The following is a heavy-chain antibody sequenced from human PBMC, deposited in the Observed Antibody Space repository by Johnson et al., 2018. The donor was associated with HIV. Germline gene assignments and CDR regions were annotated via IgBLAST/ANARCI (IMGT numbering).Heavy chain of an antibody. V-gene: IGHV3-30-3*01. CDR2: IAYDGSNR. CDR3: ARGGGCGGDCYSGYDAFDI. CDR1: RFTFSSYA. J-gene: IGHJ3*02. D-gene: IGHD2-21*01. Sequence: QVQLMESGGGVVQPGRSLRLSCVASRFTFSSYAMHWVRQAPGKGLEWVAVIAYDGSNRYYADSLKGRFTISRDNSKNTLYLQMNSLSAEDTAVYYCARGGGCGGDCYSGYDAFDIWGQGTKVTV.